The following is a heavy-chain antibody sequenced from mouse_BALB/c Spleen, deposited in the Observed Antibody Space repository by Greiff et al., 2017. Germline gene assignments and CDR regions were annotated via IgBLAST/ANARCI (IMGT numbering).Heavy chain of an antibody. J-gene: IGHJ3*01. V-gene: IGHV1S29*02. Sequence: EVQLQESGPELVKPGASVKISCKASGYTFTDYNMHWVKQSHGKSLEWIGYIYPYNGGTGYNQKFKSKATLTVDNSSSTAYMELRSLTSEDSAVYYCARSYRYDWFAYWGQGTLVTVSA. CDR2: IYPYNGGT. CDR1: GYTFTDYN. CDR3: ARSYRYDWFAY. D-gene: IGHD2-14*01.